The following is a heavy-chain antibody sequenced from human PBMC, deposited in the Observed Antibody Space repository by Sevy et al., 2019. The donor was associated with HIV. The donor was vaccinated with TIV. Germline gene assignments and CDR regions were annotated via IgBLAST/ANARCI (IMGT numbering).Heavy chain of an antibody. Sequence: SETLSLTCTVSGGSISSYYWSWIRQPAGKGLEWIGRIYTSGSTNYNPSLKSRVTMSVDTSKNQFSLKLSSVTAVDTAVYYCARDIAVAGSNWFDPWGQGTLVTVSS. J-gene: IGHJ5*02. CDR2: IYTSGST. D-gene: IGHD6-19*01. CDR1: GGSISSYY. CDR3: ARDIAVAGSNWFDP. V-gene: IGHV4-4*07.